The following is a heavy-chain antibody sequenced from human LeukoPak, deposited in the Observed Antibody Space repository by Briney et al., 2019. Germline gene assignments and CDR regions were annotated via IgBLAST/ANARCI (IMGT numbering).Heavy chain of an antibody. CDR2: LHYGGST. V-gene: IGHV4-39*01. J-gene: IGHJ4*02. Sequence: SETLSLTCTVSGGSVSSNNYYWDWVRQPPGKGLEWVGSLHYGGSTYYNPSLNSRVTISVDTSKNQFSLKLSSVTAADTALYYCARHDYHSTGCPFDYWGQGSLVTVSS. D-gene: IGHD3-22*01. CDR1: GGSVSSNNYY. CDR3: ARHDYHSTGCPFDY.